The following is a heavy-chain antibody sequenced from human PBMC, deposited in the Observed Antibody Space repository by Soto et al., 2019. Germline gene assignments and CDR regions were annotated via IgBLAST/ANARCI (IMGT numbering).Heavy chain of an antibody. V-gene: IGHV5-51*01. J-gene: IGHJ3*02. CDR3: ARTGDCSSTSCYAFDI. CDR2: IYPGDSDT. D-gene: IGHD2-2*01. Sequence: GESLKISCKGSGYSFTSYWIGWVRQMPGKGLEWMGIIYPGDSDTRYSPSFQGQVTISADKSISTAYLQWSSLKASDTAMYYCARTGDCSSTSCYAFDIWGQGTMVTVSS. CDR1: GYSFTSYW.